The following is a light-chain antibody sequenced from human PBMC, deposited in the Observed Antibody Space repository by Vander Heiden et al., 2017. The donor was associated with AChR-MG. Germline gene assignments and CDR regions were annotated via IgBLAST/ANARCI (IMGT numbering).Light chain of an antibody. J-gene: IGKJ4*01. Sequence: EVVMTQSPATLSVSPGERATLSCRASQSVSSNLAWYQQKPGQAPRLLIYGASTRATGIPARFSGSGSGTEFTLTISRLQSEDFAVYFCQHGNNWPLTFGGGTKVDIK. CDR2: GAS. V-gene: IGKV3-15*01. CDR3: QHGNNWPLT. CDR1: QSVSSN.